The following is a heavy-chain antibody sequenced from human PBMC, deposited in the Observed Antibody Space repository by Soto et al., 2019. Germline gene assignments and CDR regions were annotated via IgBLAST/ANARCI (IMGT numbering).Heavy chain of an antibody. CDR2: ISSNGGST. CDR3: VKDARITMVRGVISPFDY. Sequence: GGSLRLSFSASGFTFSSFPMHWVSQAPGRGLEYVSAISSNGGSTYYADSVKGRFTISTDNSNNTLYLQMISLRAEDKAVYYCVKDARITMVRGVISPFDYWGQGTLATVSS. CDR1: GFTFSSFP. V-gene: IGHV3-64D*06. D-gene: IGHD3-10*01. J-gene: IGHJ4*02.